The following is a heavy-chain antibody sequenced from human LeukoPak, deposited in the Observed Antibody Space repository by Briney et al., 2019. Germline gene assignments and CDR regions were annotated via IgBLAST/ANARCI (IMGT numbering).Heavy chain of an antibody. V-gene: IGHV1-69*05. Sequence: GASVKVSCKASGGTFSSYAISWVRQAPGQGLEWMGRIIPIFGTANYAQKVQGRVTITTDESTSTAYMELSSLRSEDTAVYYWARDDSSGWYYFDYWGQGTLVTVSS. D-gene: IGHD6-19*01. CDR3: ARDDSSGWYYFDY. CDR1: GGTFSSYA. J-gene: IGHJ4*02. CDR2: IIPIFGTA.